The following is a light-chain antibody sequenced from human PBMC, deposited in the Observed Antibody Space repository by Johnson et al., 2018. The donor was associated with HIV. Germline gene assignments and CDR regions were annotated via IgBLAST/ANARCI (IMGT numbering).Light chain of an antibody. CDR1: SSNIGNNY. J-gene: IGLJ1*01. V-gene: IGLV1-51*01. CDR3: GTWDISLSAKV. Sequence: QSVLTQPPSVSAAPGQKVTISCSGSSSNIGNNYVSWYQQVPGTAPKLLIFDNNKRPSGIPDRFSGSKSGTSATLGITGIQTGDEADYYCGTWDISLSAKVFGTGTKVTV. CDR2: DNN.